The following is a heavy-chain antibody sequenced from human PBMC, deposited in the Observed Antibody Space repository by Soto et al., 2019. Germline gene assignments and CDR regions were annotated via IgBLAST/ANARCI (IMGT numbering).Heavy chain of an antibody. CDR3: APGSSGTGGEDR. V-gene: IGHV3-23*01. CDR1: GITFSHHA. Sequence: EVHLLESGGGLVQPGGSLRLSCAVSGITFSHHAMSWVRQAPGKGLEWVSVISESGANTYYTDSVKGLFTMSRDNSKNTLSLQMNSLRADDTAVYYGAPGSSGTGGEDRWGQGTLVTVSS. D-gene: IGHD1-26*01. J-gene: IGHJ5*02. CDR2: ISESGANT.